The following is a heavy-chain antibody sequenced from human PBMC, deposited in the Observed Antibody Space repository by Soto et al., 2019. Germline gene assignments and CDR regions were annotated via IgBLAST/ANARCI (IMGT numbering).Heavy chain of an antibody. CDR3: ARQNYDFWSGYYIDY. V-gene: IGHV4-39*01. J-gene: IGHJ4*02. D-gene: IGHD3-3*01. Sequence: QLQLQESGPGLVKPSETLSLTCTVSGGSISSSSYYWGWIRQPPGKGLEWIGSIYYSGSTYYNPSLKSRVTISVDTSKNQFSLKLSSVTAADTAVYYCARQNYDFWSGYYIDYWGQGTLVTVSS. CDR1: GGSISSSSYY. CDR2: IYYSGST.